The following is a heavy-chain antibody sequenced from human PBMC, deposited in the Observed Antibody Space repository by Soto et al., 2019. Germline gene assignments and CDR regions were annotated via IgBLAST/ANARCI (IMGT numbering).Heavy chain of an antibody. D-gene: IGHD6-19*01. CDR2: TYYRSKWYN. J-gene: IGHJ5*02. V-gene: IGHV6-1*01. CDR1: GDSVSSNSAA. CDR3: ATSHIAVAGRGYWFDL. Sequence: SQTLSLTCAISGDSVSSNSAAWNWIRQSPSRGLEWLGRTYYRSKWYNDYAVSVKSRITINPDTSKNQFSLQLNSVTPEDTAVYYCATSHIAVAGRGYWFDLWGQGTLVTVAS.